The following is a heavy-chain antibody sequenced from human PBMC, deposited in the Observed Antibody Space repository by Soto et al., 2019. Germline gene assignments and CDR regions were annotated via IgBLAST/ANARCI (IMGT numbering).Heavy chain of an antibody. CDR1: GYIFVNYG. Sequence: QVQLVQSGDEVRKPGSSVKVSCKASGYIFVNYGIAWVRQAPGQGLEWMGWISPYSGNTHYASKVQGRLTMTTDTTTSTAYMDLGSLTSDETAVYYCAVVDNSATTAPQDVWGQGTTVTVSS. CDR3: AVVDNSATTAPQDV. D-gene: IGHD2-15*01. V-gene: IGHV1-18*01. CDR2: ISPYSGNT. J-gene: IGHJ6*02.